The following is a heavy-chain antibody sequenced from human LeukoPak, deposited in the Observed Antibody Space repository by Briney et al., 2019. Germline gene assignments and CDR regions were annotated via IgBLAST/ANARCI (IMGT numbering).Heavy chain of an antibody. CDR3: SRISGGYYHY. CDR1: GGSISPFS. D-gene: IGHD1-26*01. V-gene: IGHV4-4*07. J-gene: IGHJ4*03. CDR2: IYSSGTT. Sequence: SETLFLTCSVSGGSISPFSWTWIRQPAGKGLEFIGRIYSSGTTIYNHSLVGRVTMSLETSSNRLSLSLTSVTAADTAVYYCSRISGGYYHYWGQGTLVTVSS.